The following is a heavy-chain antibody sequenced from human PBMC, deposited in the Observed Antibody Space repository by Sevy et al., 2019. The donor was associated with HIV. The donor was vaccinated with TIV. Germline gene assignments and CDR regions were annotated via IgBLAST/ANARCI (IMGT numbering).Heavy chain of an antibody. D-gene: IGHD3-10*01. CDR2: ISYDGSNK. Sequence: GGSLRLSCAASGFTFSSYAMHWIRQAPGKGLEWVAVISYDGSNKYYADSVKGRFTISRDNSKDTLYLQMNSLRAEDTAVYYCARVGGSGSGFVYYWGQGTLVTVSS. V-gene: IGHV3-30-3*01. CDR1: GFTFSSYA. CDR3: ARVGGSGSGFVYY. J-gene: IGHJ4*02.